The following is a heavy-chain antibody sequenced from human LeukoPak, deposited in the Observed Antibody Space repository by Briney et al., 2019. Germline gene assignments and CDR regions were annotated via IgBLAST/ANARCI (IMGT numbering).Heavy chain of an antibody. D-gene: IGHD3-10*01. CDR3: ARLPAMVRGIYYYGMDV. J-gene: IGHJ6*02. CDR1: GGSISSYY. Sequence: SETLSLTCTVSGGSISSYYWSWIRQPPGKRLEWIGYIYYSGSTNYNPSLKSRVTISVDTSKNQFSLKLSSVTAADTAVYYCARLPAMVRGIYYYGMDVWGQGTTVTVSS. CDR2: IYYSGST. V-gene: IGHV4-59*08.